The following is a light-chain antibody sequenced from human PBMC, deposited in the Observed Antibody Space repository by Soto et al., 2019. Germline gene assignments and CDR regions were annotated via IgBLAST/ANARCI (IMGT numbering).Light chain of an antibody. CDR3: QQYGSSPGT. J-gene: IGKJ1*01. CDR2: DTS. Sequence: IMMTQSPATLSVSLGERATLSCRAGQTIYSNVAWYQQKPGQAPSLLIYDTSTRATGVPDRFSGSGSGTDFALTISRVEPEDFAIYFCQQYGSSPGTFGQGTKVDIK. V-gene: IGKV3-20*01. CDR1: QTIYSN.